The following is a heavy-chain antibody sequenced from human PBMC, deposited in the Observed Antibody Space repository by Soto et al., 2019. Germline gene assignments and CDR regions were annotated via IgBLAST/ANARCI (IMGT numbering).Heavy chain of an antibody. CDR1: GGSIISSNW. V-gene: IGHV4-4*02. CDR2: IYHSGST. J-gene: IGHJ4*02. CDR3: ARESRDWNYQALDY. Sequence: SETLSLTCAVSGGSIISSNWWSLVRQPPGKGLEWIGEIYHSGSTNYNPSLKSRVTISVDKSKNQFSLKLSSVTAADTAVYYCARESRDWNYQALDYWGQGTLVTVSS. D-gene: IGHD1-7*01.